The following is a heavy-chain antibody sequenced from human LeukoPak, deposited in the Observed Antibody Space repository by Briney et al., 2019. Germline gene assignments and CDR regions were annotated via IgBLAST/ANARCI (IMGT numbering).Heavy chain of an antibody. CDR1: GGSISSSSYY. D-gene: IGHD1-26*01. J-gene: IGHJ4*02. CDR2: IYYSGST. Sequence: SETLSLTCTVSGGSISSSSYYWGWIRQPPGKELEWIGSIYYSGSTYYNPSLKSRVTISVDTSKNQFSLKLSSVTAADTAVYYCARGDSGSFSQFDCWGQGTLVTVSS. V-gene: IGHV4-39*01. CDR3: ARGDSGSFSQFDC.